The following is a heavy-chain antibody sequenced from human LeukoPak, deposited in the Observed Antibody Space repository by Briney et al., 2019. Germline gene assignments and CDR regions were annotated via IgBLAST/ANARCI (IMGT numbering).Heavy chain of an antibody. Sequence: GGSLRLSCGASTFTFSQSWMAWIRQAPGKGLECLANINEDGSRTDYVDSVRGRFTISKDNAKNSLYLEMNSLRDEDTAVYYCARDPAWGAFDIWGQGTMVTVSS. CDR1: TFTFSQSW. J-gene: IGHJ3*02. D-gene: IGHD7-27*01. CDR2: INEDGSRT. CDR3: ARDPAWGAFDI. V-gene: IGHV3-7*01.